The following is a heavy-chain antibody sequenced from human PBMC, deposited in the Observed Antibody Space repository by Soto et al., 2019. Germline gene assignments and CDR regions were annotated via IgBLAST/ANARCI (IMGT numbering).Heavy chain of an antibody. V-gene: IGHV3-30*18. Sequence: QVQLVESGGGVVQPGRSLRLSCAASGFTFSSYGMHWVRQAPGKGLEWVAVISSDGSDKHYADSVKGRFTISRDTSKNTLYLQMNSLRDEDTAVYYCAKQHNSGSNFDYWSQGALVTVSS. CDR2: ISSDGSDK. D-gene: IGHD6-19*01. CDR1: GFTFSSYG. J-gene: IGHJ4*02. CDR3: AKQHNSGSNFDY.